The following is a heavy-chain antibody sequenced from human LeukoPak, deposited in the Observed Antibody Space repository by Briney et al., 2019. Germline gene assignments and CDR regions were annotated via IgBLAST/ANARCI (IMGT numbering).Heavy chain of an antibody. Sequence: SETLSLTCTVSGASISSGGFYWNWIRQHPGKGLEWIGSIYYRGGTFYNPSLKSRVTISVDTSKNQFSLKLSSVTAADTAVYYCARHPDYWGQGTLVAVSS. CDR2: IYYRGGT. CDR1: GASISSGGFY. V-gene: IGHV4-31*03. CDR3: ARHPDY. J-gene: IGHJ4*02.